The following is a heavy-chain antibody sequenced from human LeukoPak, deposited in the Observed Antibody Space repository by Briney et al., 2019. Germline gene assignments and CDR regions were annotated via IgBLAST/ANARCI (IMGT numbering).Heavy chain of an antibody. J-gene: IGHJ5*02. CDR2: ISGSGGST. CDR3: ARDGDLRFLEWLPPGWFDP. V-gene: IGHV3-23*01. Sequence: PGGSLRLSCAASGFTFSSYAMSWVRQAPGKGLEWVSAISGSGGSTYYADSVKGRFTISRGNSKNTLYLQMNSLRAEDTAVYYCARDGDLRFLEWLPPGWFDPWGQGTLVTVSS. CDR1: GFTFSSYA. D-gene: IGHD3-3*01.